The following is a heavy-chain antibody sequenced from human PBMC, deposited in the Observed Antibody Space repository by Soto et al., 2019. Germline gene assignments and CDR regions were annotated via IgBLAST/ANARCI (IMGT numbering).Heavy chain of an antibody. CDR1: GFTFSSYD. Sequence: EVQLVESGGGLVQPGGSLRLSCAASGFTFSSYDMHWVRQATGKGLEWVSAIGTAGDTYYPGSVKGRFTISRENAKNSLCLQMNSLRAGDTAVYYCARAIRAYYYYGMDVWGQGTTVTVSS. CDR2: IGTAGDT. V-gene: IGHV3-13*01. J-gene: IGHJ6*02. D-gene: IGHD3-16*01. CDR3: ARAIRAYYYYGMDV.